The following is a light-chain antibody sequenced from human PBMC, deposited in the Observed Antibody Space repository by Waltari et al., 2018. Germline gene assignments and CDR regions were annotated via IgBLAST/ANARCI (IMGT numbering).Light chain of an antibody. J-gene: IGLJ2*01. CDR3: SSYTSGNTVI. Sequence: QSALTQPASVSGSPGQSITISCIGTSSDVGGYNYVSWYQQHPGKAPKVMIYDVSNRPSGGSNRFSGAKDGNTASLTISGLQAEDEADYYCSSYTSGNTVIFGGGTKLTVL. V-gene: IGLV2-14*03. CDR1: SSDVGGYNY. CDR2: DVS.